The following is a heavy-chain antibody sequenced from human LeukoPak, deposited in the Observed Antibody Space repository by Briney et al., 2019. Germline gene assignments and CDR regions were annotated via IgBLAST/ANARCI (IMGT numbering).Heavy chain of an antibody. Sequence: GASVQVSRKGSVCTFSSYAISWLRQPPAQGGDGVGVINPSGGSTSYAQKFQGSVTMTSDTSTSTVYMELSSLRSEDTAMYYCARRGNSHAHQTLFDNWGQGTLVTVSS. CDR1: VCTFSSYA. J-gene: IGHJ4*02. CDR3: ARRGNSHAHQTLFDN. V-gene: IGHV1-46*01. D-gene: IGHD2/OR15-2a*01. CDR2: INPSGGST.